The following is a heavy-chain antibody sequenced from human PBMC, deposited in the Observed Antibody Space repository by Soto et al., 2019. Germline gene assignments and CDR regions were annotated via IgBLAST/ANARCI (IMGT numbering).Heavy chain of an antibody. CDR3: VRGGPVAGPTSSEAYHPFDF. Sequence: QVQLVQSGAEVKKPGASVEVSCKTSGYTFSDHYTHWVRQAPGQGLEWMGWINPNSGGTGYAEKFQGRVTMPRETSISTAYMELNRLNSDDTAVYYCVRGGPVAGPTSSEAYHPFDFWGQGTLVTVSS. CDR2: INPNSGGT. J-gene: IGHJ4*02. D-gene: IGHD6-19*01. CDR1: GYTFSDHY. V-gene: IGHV1-2*02.